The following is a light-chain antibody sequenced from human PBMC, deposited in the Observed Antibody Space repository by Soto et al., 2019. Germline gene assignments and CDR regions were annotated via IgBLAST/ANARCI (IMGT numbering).Light chain of an antibody. V-gene: IGLV2-14*03. Sequence: QSALTQPASVSGSPGQSITISCTGTSSDVGGYNYVSWYQQHPGKAPKVMIYDVTNRPSDVSNRFSGSKSGNTASLTISGLQGDDEADYYCSSFASGDTIIFGGGTKLTVL. J-gene: IGLJ2*01. CDR2: DVT. CDR3: SSFASGDTII. CDR1: SSDVGGYNY.